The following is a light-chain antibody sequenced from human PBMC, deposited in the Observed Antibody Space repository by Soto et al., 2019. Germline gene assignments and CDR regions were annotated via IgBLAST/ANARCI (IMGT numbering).Light chain of an antibody. CDR1: QSVTSN. J-gene: IGKJ1*01. V-gene: IGKV3-15*01. CDR3: QQYDYWWT. CDR2: RAS. Sequence: EVVMTQSPGAVSVSPGERATLSCRASQSVTSNVAWYQQKPVQAPRLLIYRASARATGVPARFSGSGSGTEFTLTISSLQSEDFGIYYCQQYDYWWTFGQGAKWES.